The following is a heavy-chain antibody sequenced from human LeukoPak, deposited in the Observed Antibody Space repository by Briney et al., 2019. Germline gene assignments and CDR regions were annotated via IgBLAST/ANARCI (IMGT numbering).Heavy chain of an antibody. CDR3: ARGRTVTVFRYYYYYGMDV. CDR2: INHSGST. CDR1: GGSFSGYY. D-gene: IGHD4-17*01. Sequence: SETLSLTCAVYGGSFSGYYWSWIRQPPGKGLEWIGEINHSGSTNYNPSLKSRVTISVDTSKNQFSLKLSSVTAADTAVYYCARGRTVTVFRYYYYYGMDVWGQGTTGTVSS. V-gene: IGHV4-34*01. J-gene: IGHJ6*02.